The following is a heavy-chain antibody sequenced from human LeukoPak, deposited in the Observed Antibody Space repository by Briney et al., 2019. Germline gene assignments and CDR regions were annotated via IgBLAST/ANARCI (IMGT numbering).Heavy chain of an antibody. D-gene: IGHD3-10*01. V-gene: IGHV4-28*01. CDR3: ARKENVYYYFDY. CDR2: IYHSGTT. J-gene: IGHJ4*02. Sequence: PSETLSLTCAVSGYSITSSSWWGWIRQPPGKGLEWIGYIYHSGTTYYNPSLQSRVTMSVDTSKNQFSLKLSSVAAVDTAVYYCARKENVYYYFDYWGQGTLVTVSS. CDR1: GYSITSSSW.